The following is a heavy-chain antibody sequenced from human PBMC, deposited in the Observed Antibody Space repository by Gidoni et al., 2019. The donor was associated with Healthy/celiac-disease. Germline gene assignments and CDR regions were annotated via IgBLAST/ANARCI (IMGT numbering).Heavy chain of an antibody. CDR1: GFTFSSYA. J-gene: IGHJ4*02. CDR3: ARGGIVATSGGYDY. V-gene: IGHV3-30-3*01. D-gene: IGHD5-12*01. CDR2: ISYDGSNK. Sequence: QVQLVESGGGVVQPGRSLRLSCAASGFTFSSYAMHWVRQAPGKGLEWVAVISYDGSNKYYADSVKGRFTISRDNSKNTLYLQMNSLRAEDTGVYYCARGGIVATSGGYDYWGQGTLVTVSS.